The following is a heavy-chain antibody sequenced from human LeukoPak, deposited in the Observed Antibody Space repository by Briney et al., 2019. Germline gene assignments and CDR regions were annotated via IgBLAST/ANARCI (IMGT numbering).Heavy chain of an antibody. CDR1: GFTFKDYY. CDR3: ARGPRILAAGSYYFDY. Sequence: GGSLRLSCAASGFTFKDYYFSWIRQAPGKGLEWVSFINVNGGAMYYADFVRGRFTISRDNAKSSLYLEMNSLRVEDTAVYYCARGPRILAAGSYYFDYWGQGSLVTVSS. CDR2: INVNGGAM. D-gene: IGHD6-13*01. J-gene: IGHJ4*02. V-gene: IGHV3-11*01.